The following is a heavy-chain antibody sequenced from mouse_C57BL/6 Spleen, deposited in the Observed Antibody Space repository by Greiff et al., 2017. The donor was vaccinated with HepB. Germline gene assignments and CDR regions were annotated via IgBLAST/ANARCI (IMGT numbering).Heavy chain of an antibody. V-gene: IGHV5-6*01. D-gene: IGHD2-5*01. Sequence: DVHLVESGGDLVKPGGSLKLSCAASGFTFSSYGMSWVRQTPDKRLEWVATISSGGSYTYYPDSVKGRFTISRDNAKNTLYLQMSSLKSEDTAMYYCARQRDSTWYFDVWGTGTTVTVSS. CDR2: ISSGGSYT. J-gene: IGHJ1*03. CDR1: GFTFSSYG. CDR3: ARQRDSTWYFDV.